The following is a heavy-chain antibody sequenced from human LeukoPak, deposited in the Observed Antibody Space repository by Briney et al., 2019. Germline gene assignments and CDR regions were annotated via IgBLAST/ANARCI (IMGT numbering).Heavy chain of an antibody. CDR2: IYYSGST. CDR3: ARDLRPDSGYDLAIDY. J-gene: IGHJ4*02. CDR1: GGSISSHY. V-gene: IGHV4-59*11. Sequence: SETLSLTCTVSGGSISSHYWSWIRQPPGKGLEWIGYIYYSGSTNYNPSLKSRVTISVDTSKNQFSLKLSSVTAADTAVYYCARDLRPDSGYDLAIDYWGQGTLVTVSS. D-gene: IGHD5-12*01.